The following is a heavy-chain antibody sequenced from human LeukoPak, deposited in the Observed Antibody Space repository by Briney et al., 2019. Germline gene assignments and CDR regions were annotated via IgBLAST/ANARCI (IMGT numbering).Heavy chain of an antibody. CDR1: GYTFTSYG. Sequence: ASVKVSCKASGYTFTSYGISWVRQAPGQGLEWMGWISAYNSNTNYAQKLQGRVTMTTDTSTSTAYMELRSLRSDDTAVYYCARGRDIAAAGTPFDYWGQGTLVTVSS. CDR2: ISAYNSNT. J-gene: IGHJ4*02. CDR3: ARGRDIAAAGTPFDY. D-gene: IGHD6-13*01. V-gene: IGHV1-18*01.